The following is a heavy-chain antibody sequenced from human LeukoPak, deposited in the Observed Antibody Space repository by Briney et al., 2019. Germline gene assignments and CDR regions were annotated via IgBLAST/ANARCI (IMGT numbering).Heavy chain of an antibody. J-gene: IGHJ5*02. V-gene: IGHV3-74*03. CDR2: ISGDGSST. CDR3: TRRVDATRWYDP. D-gene: IGHD2-15*01. Sequence: PGGSLRLSCAASEFTFSSNWMHWVRQAPGEGLVWVSRISGDGSSTTYADSVKGRFIISRDNSKNTLYLQMDSLRAEDMAVYYCTRRVDATRWYDPWGQGTLVTVSS. CDR1: EFTFSSNW.